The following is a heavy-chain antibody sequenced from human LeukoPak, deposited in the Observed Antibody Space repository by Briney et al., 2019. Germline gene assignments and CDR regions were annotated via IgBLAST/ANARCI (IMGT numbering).Heavy chain of an antibody. J-gene: IGHJ6*03. D-gene: IGHD4-17*01. CDR3: AKGDYGYYYYMDV. Sequence: GGSLRLSCAASGLTFSNNAMKWVRQAPGKGLEWVSTISGPGGSTYYGDSVKGRFTTSRDNSKNTVYLQMNSLRVDDTAIYYCAKGDYGYYYYMDVWGKGTTVTVSS. CDR2: ISGPGGST. CDR1: GLTFSNNA. V-gene: IGHV3-23*01.